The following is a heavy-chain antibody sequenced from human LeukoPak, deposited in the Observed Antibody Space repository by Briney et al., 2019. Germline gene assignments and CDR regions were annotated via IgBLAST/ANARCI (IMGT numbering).Heavy chain of an antibody. V-gene: IGHV3-30-3*01. CDR2: ISYDGSNK. CDR3: ARGTTSEWTTDY. J-gene: IGHJ4*02. D-gene: IGHD1/OR15-1a*01. CDR1: GFTFSSYA. Sequence: PGGSLRLSCAASGFTFSSYAMHWVRQAPGKGLEWVAVISYDGSNKYYADSVKGRFTISRDNSKNTLYLQMNSLRAEDTAVYYCARGTTSEWTTDYWGQGTLVTVSS.